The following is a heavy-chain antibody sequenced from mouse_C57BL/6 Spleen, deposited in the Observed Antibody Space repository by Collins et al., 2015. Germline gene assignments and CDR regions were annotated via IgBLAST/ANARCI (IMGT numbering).Heavy chain of an antibody. Sequence: QVQLQQPGAELVKPGASVKLSCKASGYTFTSYWMQWVKQRPGQGLEWIGEIDPSDSYTNYNQKFKGKATLTVDTSSSTAYMQLSSLTSEDSAVYYCARPFYYYGSSSYYFDYWGQGTTLTVSS. CDR2: IDPSDSYT. J-gene: IGHJ2*01. D-gene: IGHD1-1*01. CDR1: GYTFTSYW. CDR3: ARPFYYYGSSSYYFDY. V-gene: IGHV1-50*01.